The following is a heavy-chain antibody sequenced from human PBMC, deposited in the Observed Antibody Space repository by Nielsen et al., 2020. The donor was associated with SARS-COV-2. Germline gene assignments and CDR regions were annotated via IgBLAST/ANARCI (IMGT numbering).Heavy chain of an antibody. J-gene: IGHJ3*02. CDR3: ARGYSSGWYWDAFDI. D-gene: IGHD6-19*01. V-gene: IGHV3-21*01. Sequence: GGSLRLSWAASGFTFSSYSMNWVRQAPGKGLAWVSSISSSSSYIYYADSVKGRFTISRDNAKNSLYLQMNSLRAEDTAVYYCARGYSSGWYWDAFDIWGQGTMVTVSS. CDR2: ISSSSSYI. CDR1: GFTFSSYS.